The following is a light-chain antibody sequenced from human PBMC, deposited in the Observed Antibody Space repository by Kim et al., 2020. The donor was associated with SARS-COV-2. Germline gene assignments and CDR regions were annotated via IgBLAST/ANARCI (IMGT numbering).Light chain of an antibody. J-gene: IGKJ2*01. CDR2: SAS. CDR3: QQYDIRYT. CDR1: QSISSW. Sequence: DIQMTQSPSTLSASVGDRVTITCRASQSISSWLAWYQQKPGKAPKLLIYSASSLESGVPSRFRGSGSGTEFTLTISSLQPDDFATYYCQQYDIRYTFGQGTKLEI. V-gene: IGKV1-5*03.